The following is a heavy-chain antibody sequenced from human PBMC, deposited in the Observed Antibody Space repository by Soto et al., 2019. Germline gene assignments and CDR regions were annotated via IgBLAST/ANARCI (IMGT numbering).Heavy chain of an antibody. CDR3: ARLGYCSVGSCGACDI. D-gene: IGHD2-15*01. V-gene: IGHV3-33*01. J-gene: IGHJ3*02. CDR2: IWYDGSNK. Sequence: QVQLVESGGGVVQPWRSLRLSCAASGFTFSRYGMHWVRQAPGKGLAWVAVIWYDGSNKYYADSVKGRFTISRDNSKNTLYLQRNSMRAEDTAVYYCARLGYCSVGSCGACDIGGQGPMVTVSS. CDR1: GFTFSRYG.